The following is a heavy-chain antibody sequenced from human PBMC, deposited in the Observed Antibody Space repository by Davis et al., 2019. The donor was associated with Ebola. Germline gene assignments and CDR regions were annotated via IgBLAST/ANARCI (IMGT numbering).Heavy chain of an antibody. CDR3: ARHDTMIVDAFDL. V-gene: IGHV1-46*01. Sequence: AASVKVSCKASGYTFTSHYMHWVRQAPGQGLEWMGIINPSGGSTSYAQKFQGRVTMTRDTSTSTVHMELSSLRSEDTAVYYCARHDTMIVDAFDLWGPGTMVTVSS. CDR1: GYTFTSHY. J-gene: IGHJ3*01. D-gene: IGHD3-22*01. CDR2: INPSGGST.